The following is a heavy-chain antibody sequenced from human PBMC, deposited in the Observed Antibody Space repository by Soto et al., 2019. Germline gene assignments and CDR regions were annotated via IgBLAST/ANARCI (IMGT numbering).Heavy chain of an antibody. D-gene: IGHD6-13*01. V-gene: IGHV1-8*01. CDR2: MNPNSGNT. Sequence: QVQLVQCGAEVKMPGASVKVSCKASGYTFTSYDINWVRQATGQGLEWMGWMNPNSGNTGYAQKFQGRVTMTRNTSISTAYMELSSLRSEDTAVYYCARVYSSSWYWFDPWGQGTLVTVSS. J-gene: IGHJ5*02. CDR1: GYTFTSYD. CDR3: ARVYSSSWYWFDP.